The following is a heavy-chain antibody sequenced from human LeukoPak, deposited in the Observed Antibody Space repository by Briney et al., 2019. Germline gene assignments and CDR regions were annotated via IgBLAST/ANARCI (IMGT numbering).Heavy chain of an antibody. J-gene: IGHJ4*02. CDR1: GFTFSSYS. D-gene: IGHD3-10*01. CDR2: ISDSGGST. CDR3: AKCEVGNRLLWFGELLPSFDY. Sequence: PGGSLRLSCAASGFTFSSYSMNWVRQAPGKGLEWVSGISDSGGSTYYADSVKGRFNISRDNLKNTLYLEMNSLRAEDTAVYYCAKCEVGNRLLWFGELLPSFDYWGQGTLVTVSS. V-gene: IGHV3-23*01.